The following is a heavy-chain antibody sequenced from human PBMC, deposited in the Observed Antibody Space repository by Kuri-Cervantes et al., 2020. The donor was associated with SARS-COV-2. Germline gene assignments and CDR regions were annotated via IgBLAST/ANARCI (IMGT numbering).Heavy chain of an antibody. J-gene: IGHJ4*02. CDR3: ARDTAARYFDY. CDR1: GLTFSSYA. V-gene: IGHV3-30*04. Sequence: GESLKISCAASGLTFSSYAMHWVRQAPGKGLEWVAVISYDGSNKYYADSVKGRFTISRDNSKNTLYLQMNSLRAKDTAVYYCARDTAARYFDYWGQGTLVTVSS. CDR2: ISYDGSNK. D-gene: IGHD6-6*01.